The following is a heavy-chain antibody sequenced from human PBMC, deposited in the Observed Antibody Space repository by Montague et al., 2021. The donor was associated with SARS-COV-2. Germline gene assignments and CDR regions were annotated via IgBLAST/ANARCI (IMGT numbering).Heavy chain of an antibody. CDR3: GRSLNPGMGEGDH. D-gene: IGHD3-16*01. CDR1: GFSFSGYY. Sequence: SLRLSCAASGFSFSGYYIHWVRQAPGKGLVWVSRINSDGKKINYADFAKGRFTISRDNAKNTAYLQINGLRGDDTAVYYCGRSLNPGMGEGDHWGQGTLVAVSS. CDR2: INSDGKKI. J-gene: IGHJ4*02. V-gene: IGHV3-74*01.